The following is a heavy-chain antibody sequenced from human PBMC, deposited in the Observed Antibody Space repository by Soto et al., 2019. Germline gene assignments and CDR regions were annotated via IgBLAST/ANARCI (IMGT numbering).Heavy chain of an antibody. J-gene: IGHJ6*02. CDR1: GITFSDHY. CDR2: ISGTAGTI. D-gene: IGHD3-10*01. V-gene: IGHV3-11*01. Sequence: QVQLVESGGGLVKPGGSLRLSCEASGITFSDHYMTWIRQAPGKGLEWISYISGTAGTIYYADSVKGRFTISRDNAKNSLFLQLTSLTAEDTAVYYCARAPYYGSGTYYYYALDVWSQGTTVTVSS. CDR3: ARAPYYGSGTYYYYALDV.